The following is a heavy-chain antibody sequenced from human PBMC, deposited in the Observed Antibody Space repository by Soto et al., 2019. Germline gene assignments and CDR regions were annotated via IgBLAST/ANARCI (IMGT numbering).Heavy chain of an antibody. V-gene: IGHV1-2*02. CDR1: GYTFTGYY. Sequence: ASVKVSCKASGYTFTGYYIHWVRQAPGQGLEWTGWISPNSGGTKYPQKFQGRVTMTRDTSISTVYMSLTGLKSDDTAVYFCARDLAKGGGSAGFDYWGQGTLVTVSS. CDR3: ARDLAKGGGSAGFDY. D-gene: IGHD2-15*01. J-gene: IGHJ4*02. CDR2: ISPNSGGT.